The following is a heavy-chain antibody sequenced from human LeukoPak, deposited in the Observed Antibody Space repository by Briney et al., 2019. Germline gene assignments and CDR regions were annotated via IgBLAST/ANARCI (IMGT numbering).Heavy chain of an antibody. CDR2: IKQDGSAK. CDR3: ARAEVTVPGGDY. Sequence: GGSLRLSCVASGFSPTTYWMSWVRQAPGKGLEWVANIKQDGSAKYYVDSVKGRFTISRDNARNSLYLQMNSLRAEDTAVYYCARAEVTVPGGDYWGQGTLVTVSS. CDR1: GFSPTTYW. V-gene: IGHV3-7*01. J-gene: IGHJ4*02. D-gene: IGHD2-8*02.